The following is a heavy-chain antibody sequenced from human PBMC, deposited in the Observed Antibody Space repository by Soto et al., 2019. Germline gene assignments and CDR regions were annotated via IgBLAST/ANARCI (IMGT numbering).Heavy chain of an antibody. Sequence: PSETLSLTCTVSGGSISSSSYYWGWIRQPPGKGLEWIGSIYYSGSTYYNPSLKSRVTISVDTSKNQFSLKLSSVTAADTSVYYCARHYATAMPIGDYWGQGTLVTVSS. D-gene: IGHD5-18*01. J-gene: IGHJ4*02. V-gene: IGHV4-39*01. CDR2: IYYSGST. CDR1: GGSISSSSYY. CDR3: ARHYATAMPIGDY.